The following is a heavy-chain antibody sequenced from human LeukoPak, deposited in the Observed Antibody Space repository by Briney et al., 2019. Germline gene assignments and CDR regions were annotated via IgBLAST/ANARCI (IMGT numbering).Heavy chain of an antibody. J-gene: IGHJ3*02. D-gene: IGHD2-8*01. CDR1: GFTFSSYE. CDR2: ISSSGSTI. CDR3: ARGYLYVVRMVYAMGAYDAFDI. Sequence: HSGGSLRLSCAASGFTFSSYEMNWVRQAPGKGLEWVSYISSSGSTIYYADSVKGRFTISRDNAKNSLYLQMNSLRAEDTAVYYCARGYLYVVRMVYAMGAYDAFDIWGQGTMVTVSS. V-gene: IGHV3-48*03.